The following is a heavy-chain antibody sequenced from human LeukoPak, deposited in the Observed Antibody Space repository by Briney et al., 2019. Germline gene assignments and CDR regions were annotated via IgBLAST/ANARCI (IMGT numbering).Heavy chain of an antibody. J-gene: IGHJ5*02. Sequence: SGGSLRLSCAASGFTFSSHSMHWVRQAPGKGLVWVSRINSDGSSTSYADSVKGRFTISRDNAKNTLYLQMNSLRAEDTAVYYCARVKLATQTAWFDPWGQGTLVTVSS. D-gene: IGHD6-13*01. CDR2: INSDGSST. V-gene: IGHV3-74*01. CDR3: ARVKLATQTAWFDP. CDR1: GFTFSSHS.